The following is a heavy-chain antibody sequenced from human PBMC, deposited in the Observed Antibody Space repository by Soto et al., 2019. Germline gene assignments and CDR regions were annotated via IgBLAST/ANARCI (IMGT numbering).Heavy chain of an antibody. CDR2: ISGSGGST. V-gene: IGHV3-23*01. CDR3: AKAQGGSYFDY. CDR1: GFTFRSYA. Sequence: GGSLRLSCAASGFTFRSYAMSWVRQAPGKGLEWVSAISGSGGSTYYADSVKGRFTISRDNSKNMLYLQMNNLRAEDTAVYYCAKAQGGSYFDYWGQGTLVTVSS. D-gene: IGHD2-15*01. J-gene: IGHJ4*02.